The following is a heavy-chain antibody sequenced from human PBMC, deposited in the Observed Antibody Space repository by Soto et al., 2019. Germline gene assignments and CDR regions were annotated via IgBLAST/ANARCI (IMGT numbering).Heavy chain of an antibody. CDR3: ARHWAAAAGWFDP. CDR1: GGSISSYY. CDR2: IYYSGST. D-gene: IGHD6-13*01. Sequence: PSETLSLTCTVSGGSISSYYWSRIRQPPEKGLEWIGYIYYSGSTNYNPSLKSRVTISVDTSKKQFSLKLSSVTAADTAVYYCARHWAAAAGWFDPWGQGTLVT. V-gene: IGHV4-59*08. J-gene: IGHJ5*02.